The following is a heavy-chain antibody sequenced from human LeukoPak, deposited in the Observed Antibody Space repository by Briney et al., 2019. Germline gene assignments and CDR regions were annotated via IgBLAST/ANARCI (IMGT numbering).Heavy chain of an antibody. Sequence: GRSLRLSCAASGFTFDDYAMHWVRQAPGKGLEWVSGISWNSGSIGYADSVKGRFTISRDNAENSLYLQMNSLRAEDTALYYCAKATRPYYDSSDAFDIWGQGTMVTVSS. J-gene: IGHJ3*02. CDR3: AKATRPYYDSSDAFDI. D-gene: IGHD3-22*01. CDR1: GFTFDDYA. CDR2: ISWNSGSI. V-gene: IGHV3-9*01.